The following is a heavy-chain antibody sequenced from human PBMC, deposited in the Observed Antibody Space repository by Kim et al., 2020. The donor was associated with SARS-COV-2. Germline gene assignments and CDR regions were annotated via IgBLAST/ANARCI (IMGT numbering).Heavy chain of an antibody. D-gene: IGHD2-2*01. CDR2: IYYSGST. J-gene: IGHJ6*03. V-gene: IGHV4-59*01. Sequence: SETLSLTCTVSGGSISTYYWSWIRQPPGKGLEWIGYIYYSGSTNYNPSLKSRVTISVDTSKNQFSLKLSSVTAADTAVYYCARGGDGDCSSTSCYYYYY. CDR1: GGSISTYY. CDR3: ARGGDGDCSSTSCYYYYY.